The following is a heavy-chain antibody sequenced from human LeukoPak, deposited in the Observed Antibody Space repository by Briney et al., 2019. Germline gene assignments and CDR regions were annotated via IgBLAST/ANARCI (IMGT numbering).Heavy chain of an antibody. J-gene: IGHJ4*02. V-gene: IGHV3-23*01. CDR1: GFTFSTYV. CDR2: ISSSGGST. CDR3: ARRLRYGGNNFDY. Sequence: GGSLRLSCAASGFTFSTYVMSWVRQAPGKGLEWVSTISSSGGSTYYADSVKGRFTISRDNSKNTLYLQINSLRAEDTAVYYCARRLRYGGNNFDYWGQGTLVTVSP. D-gene: IGHD4-23*01.